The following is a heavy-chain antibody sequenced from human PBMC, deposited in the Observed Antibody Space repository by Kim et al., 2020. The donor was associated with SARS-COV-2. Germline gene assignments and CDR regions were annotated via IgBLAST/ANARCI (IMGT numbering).Heavy chain of an antibody. CDR1: GGSISSYY. D-gene: IGHD2-15*01. CDR3: ARGFGICSGGSCSLDY. CDR2: IYYTGST. Sequence: SETLSLTCTVSGGSISSYYWSWIRQPPGKGLEWIGYIYYTGSTNYNPSLKSRVTISVDTSKNQFSLKLSSVTAADTAVYYCARGFGICSGGSCSLDYWGQGTLVTVSS. V-gene: IGHV4-59*01. J-gene: IGHJ4*02.